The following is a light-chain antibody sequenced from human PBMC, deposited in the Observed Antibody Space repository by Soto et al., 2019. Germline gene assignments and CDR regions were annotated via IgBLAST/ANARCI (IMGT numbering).Light chain of an antibody. Sequence: DIVMTQTPLSSPVTLGQPASISCRSSQSLLHSDGNTYLSWLQQRPGQPTRLLIYKISNRLSGVPDRFSGSGAGTDFTLKISRVEADDVGVYYCMQATQYPPYTFGQGTKLEI. CDR2: KIS. CDR3: MQATQYPPYT. CDR1: QSLLHSDGNTY. J-gene: IGKJ2*01. V-gene: IGKV2-24*01.